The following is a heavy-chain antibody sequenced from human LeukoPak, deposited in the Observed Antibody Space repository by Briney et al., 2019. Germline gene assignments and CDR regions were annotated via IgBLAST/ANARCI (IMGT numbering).Heavy chain of an antibody. CDR3: AKVTRYSSSSGAFYY. D-gene: IGHD6-6*01. CDR2: ISGSGGST. J-gene: IGHJ4*02. V-gene: IGHV3-23*01. Sequence: PGGSLRLSCAASGFTFSSYGMSWVRQAPGKGMEWVSAISGSGGSTYYADSVKGRFTISRDNSKNTLYLQMNSLRAEDTAVYYCAKVTRYSSSSGAFYYWGQGTLVTVSS. CDR1: GFTFSSYG.